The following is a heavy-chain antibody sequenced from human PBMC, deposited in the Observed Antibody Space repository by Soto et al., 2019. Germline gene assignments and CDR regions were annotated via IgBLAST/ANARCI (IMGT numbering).Heavy chain of an antibody. CDR2: IRGFSPYT. CDR1: GLTFRSYM. D-gene: IGHD2-15*01. V-gene: IGHV3-21*01. J-gene: IGHJ6*02. Sequence: GSLRLSCVASGLTFRSYMMNWVGEARGYAMKWVSAIRGFSPYTFYADAEKGRFTISRENAKNSLYLQMNSLRAEDTAVYYCARDRGYDAHDYYYNAMDVWGQGTMVTVSS. CDR3: ARDRGYDAHDYYYNAMDV.